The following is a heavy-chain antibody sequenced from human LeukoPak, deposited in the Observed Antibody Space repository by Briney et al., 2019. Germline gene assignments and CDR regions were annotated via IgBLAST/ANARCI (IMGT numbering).Heavy chain of an antibody. CDR3: AKGSYYDSSGSFYFDY. J-gene: IGHJ4*02. CDR1: GFTFSAFW. CDR2: INSDDSRT. D-gene: IGHD3-22*01. V-gene: IGHV3-74*01. Sequence: GGSLRLSCAASGFTFSAFWMHWVRQAPGKGLVWVSRINSDDSRTTYADSVKGRFTISRDNSKNTLYVQVNSLGTEDTAAYYCAKGSYYDSSGSFYFDYWGQGTLVTVSS.